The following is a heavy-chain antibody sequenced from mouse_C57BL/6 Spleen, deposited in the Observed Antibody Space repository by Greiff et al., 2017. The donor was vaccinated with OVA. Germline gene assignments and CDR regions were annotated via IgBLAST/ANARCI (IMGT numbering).Heavy chain of an antibody. CDR2: IYWDDDK. Sequence: QVTLNVSGPGILQSSQTLSLTCSFSGFSLSPSGMGVSWIRQPSGKGLEWLAHIYWDDDKRYNQTLKRRRRISKDTSRNQVFLKINSVETADTATDYCDRSDYYDYAGTPSYWYFDGWGTGTTVTVSA. J-gene: IGHJ1*03. D-gene: IGHD2-4*01. CDR3: DRSDYYDYAGTPSYWYFDG. V-gene: IGHV8-12*01. CDR1: GFSLSPSGMG.